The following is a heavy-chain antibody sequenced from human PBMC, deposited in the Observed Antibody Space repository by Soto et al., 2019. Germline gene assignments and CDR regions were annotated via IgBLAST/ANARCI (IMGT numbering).Heavy chain of an antibody. CDR3: ARGADGRYHHYGMDV. D-gene: IGHD1-26*01. J-gene: IGHJ6*02. CDR2: ISNSGST. Sequence: ETLSLTCTVSGGSVNSGSYYWSWIRQPPGKGLEWIGYISNSGSTNYNPSLKSPITILVDTSKNQFSLKLGSVTAADTAVYYCARGADGRYHHYGMDVWGQGTTVTVSS. V-gene: IGHV4-61*01. CDR1: GGSVNSGSYY.